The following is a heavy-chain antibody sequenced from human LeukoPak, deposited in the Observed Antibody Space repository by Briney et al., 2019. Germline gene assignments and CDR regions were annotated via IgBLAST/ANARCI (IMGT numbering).Heavy chain of an antibody. CDR2: IKQDGSEK. Sequence: GGSLRLSCAASGFTLSSYWMSWVRQAPGKGLEWVANIKQDGSEKYYVDSVKGRFTISRDNAKNTLYLQMNSLRAEDTAVYYFARGIAVAENYYMVVWGKRPTVTVSS. CDR1: GFTLSSYW. D-gene: IGHD6-19*01. J-gene: IGHJ6*03. CDR3: ARGIAVAENYYMVV. V-gene: IGHV3-7*01.